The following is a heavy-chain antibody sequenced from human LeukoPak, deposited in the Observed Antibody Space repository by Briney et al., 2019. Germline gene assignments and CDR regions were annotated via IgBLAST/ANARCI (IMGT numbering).Heavy chain of an antibody. J-gene: IGHJ6*02. CDR3: AREAHFDWRYGMDV. D-gene: IGHD3-9*01. Sequence: PGGSLRLSCVASGFTFSRFTMNWVRQAPGKGLEWVSVIYSGGSTYYADSVKGRFTISRDNSKNTLYLQMNSLRAEDTAVYYCAREAHFDWRYGMDVWGQGTTVTVSS. CDR2: IYSGGST. CDR1: GFTFSRFT. V-gene: IGHV3-66*01.